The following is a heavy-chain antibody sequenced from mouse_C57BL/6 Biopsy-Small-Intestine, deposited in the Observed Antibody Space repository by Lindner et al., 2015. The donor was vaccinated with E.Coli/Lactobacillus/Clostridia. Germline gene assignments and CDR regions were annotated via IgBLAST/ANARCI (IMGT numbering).Heavy chain of an antibody. CDR3: ARGGDFDY. J-gene: IGHJ2*01. Sequence: VQLQESGPELVKPGDSVKISCKASGYSFTDYFMNWVMQSHGKSLEWIGRINPYNGDTFYNQKFKGKAILTVDKSSSTAHMELRSLTSEDSAVYYCARGGDFDYWGQGTTLTVSS. CDR2: INPYNGDT. CDR1: GYSFTDYF. V-gene: IGHV1-20*01.